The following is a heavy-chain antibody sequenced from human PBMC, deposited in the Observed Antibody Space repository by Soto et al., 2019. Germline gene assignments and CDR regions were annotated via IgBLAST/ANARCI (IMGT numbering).Heavy chain of an antibody. Sequence: SSETLSLTCAVYGGSFSGYYWSWIRQPPGKGLEWIGEINHSGSTNYNPSLKSRVTISVDTSKNQFSLKLSSVTAADTAVYYCASLWSKGYSYGHYYYYYGMDVWGQGTTVTVYS. D-gene: IGHD5-18*01. V-gene: IGHV4-34*01. J-gene: IGHJ6*02. CDR1: GGSFSGYY. CDR2: INHSGST. CDR3: ASLWSKGYSYGHYYYYYGMDV.